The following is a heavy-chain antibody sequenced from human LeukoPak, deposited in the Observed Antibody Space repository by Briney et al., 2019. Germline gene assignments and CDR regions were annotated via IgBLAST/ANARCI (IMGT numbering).Heavy chain of an antibody. CDR2: ISGSGGST. J-gene: IGHJ6*02. CDR3: AKVVAVVVIMRFPPDV. V-gene: IGHV3-23*01. D-gene: IGHD3-22*01. Sequence: GGSLRLSCAASGFTFSSYAMSWVRQAPGKGLEWVSAISGSGGSTYYADSVKGRFTISRDNSKNTLYLQMNSLRAEDTAVYYCAKVVAVVVIMRFPPDVWGQGTTVTVSS. CDR1: GFTFSSYA.